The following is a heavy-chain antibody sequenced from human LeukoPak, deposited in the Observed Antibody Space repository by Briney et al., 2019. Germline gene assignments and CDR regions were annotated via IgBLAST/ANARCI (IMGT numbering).Heavy chain of an antibody. CDR1: GYTFSRYD. V-gene: IGHV1-8*01. CDR2: MNPNSANT. Sequence: ASVKVSCKASGYTFSRYDINWVRQATGQGVEWMGWMNPNSANTGYAQKFQGRVTLTRNTSISTAYMELSSLTSEDTAVYYCARSGSGSKYYYYDMDVWGQGTTVTVSS. D-gene: IGHD3-22*01. CDR3: ARSGSGSKYYYYDMDV. J-gene: IGHJ6*02.